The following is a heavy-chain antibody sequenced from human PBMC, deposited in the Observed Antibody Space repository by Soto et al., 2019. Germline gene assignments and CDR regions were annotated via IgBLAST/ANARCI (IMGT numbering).Heavy chain of an antibody. Sequence: SETLSLTCTVSGGSISSSSYYWGWIRQPPGKGLEWIGSIYYSGSTYYNPSLKSRVTISVDTSKNQFSLKLSSVTAADTAVYYCARHSGCSSTSCYLGGNWFDPWGQGTLVNVSS. D-gene: IGHD2-2*01. V-gene: IGHV4-39*01. CDR3: ARHSGCSSTSCYLGGNWFDP. J-gene: IGHJ5*02. CDR2: IYYSGST. CDR1: GGSISSSSYY.